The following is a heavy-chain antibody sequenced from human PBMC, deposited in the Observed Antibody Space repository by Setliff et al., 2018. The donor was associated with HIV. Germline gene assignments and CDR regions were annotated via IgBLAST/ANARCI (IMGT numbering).Heavy chain of an antibody. CDR3: ASPYCSSPSCYVDYYYYGLDL. CDR1: GFTFSTYN. D-gene: IGHD2-2*01. J-gene: IGHJ6*02. Sequence: GGSLRLSCAASGFTFSTYNMYWVRQAPGKGLEWVSSISSSSGYIYYADSVKGRFTISRDNAKSSLYLQMNSLRAEDTAVYYCASPYCSSPSCYVDYYYYGLDLWG. CDR2: ISSSSGYI. V-gene: IGHV3-21*01.